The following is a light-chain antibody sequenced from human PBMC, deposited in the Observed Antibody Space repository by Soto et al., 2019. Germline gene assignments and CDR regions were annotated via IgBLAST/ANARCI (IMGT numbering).Light chain of an antibody. CDR1: SSDVGAYNY. Sequence: QSALTQPTSVSGSAGKSITISCTGTSSDVGAYNYVSWYQQHPGKAPKLIISEVNNRPSGVSNRFSGSKSGNTASLTISGLQAEDEADYYCSSYTTSSTSVFGGGTKLTV. J-gene: IGLJ3*02. V-gene: IGLV2-14*01. CDR3: SSYTTSSTSV. CDR2: EVN.